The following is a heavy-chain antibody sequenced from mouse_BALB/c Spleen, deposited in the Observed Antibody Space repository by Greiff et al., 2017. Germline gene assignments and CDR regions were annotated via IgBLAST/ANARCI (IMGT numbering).Heavy chain of an antibody. CDR3: ARLGYDGDYYAMDY. CDR1: GFDFSRYW. D-gene: IGHD2-12*01. V-gene: IGHV4-2*02. J-gene: IGHJ4*01. Sequence: EVKLLESGGGLVQPGGSLNLSCAASGFDFSRYWMSWARQAPGKGQEWIGEINPGSSTINYTPSLKDKFIISRDNAKNTLYLQMSKVRSEDTALYYCARLGYDGDYYAMDYWGQGTSVTVSS. CDR2: INPGSSTI.